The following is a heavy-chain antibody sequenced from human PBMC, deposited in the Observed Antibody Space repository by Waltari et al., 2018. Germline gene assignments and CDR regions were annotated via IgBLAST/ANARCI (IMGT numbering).Heavy chain of an antibody. CDR1: GGTFSSYA. CDR3: ARGEFWSGYYTDYYYYYMDV. V-gene: IGHV1-69*04. D-gene: IGHD3-3*01. Sequence: QVQLVQSGAEVKKPGSSVKVSCKASGGTFSSYAISWVRQAPGPGREWMGGIIPILXIANYAQKFQGRVTITADXSTSTAYMELSSLRSEDTAVYYCARGEFWSGYYTDYYYYYMDVWGKGTXVXXSS. CDR2: IIPILXIA. J-gene: IGHJ6*03.